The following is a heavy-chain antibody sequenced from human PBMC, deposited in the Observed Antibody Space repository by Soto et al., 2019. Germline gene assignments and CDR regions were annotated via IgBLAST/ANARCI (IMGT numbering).Heavy chain of an antibody. CDR3: AQRRLGDTSPDDNGLDV. V-gene: IGHV2-5*01. Sequence: QITLKEAGPTLVKPTQTLTLTCTFSGFSLSTTGEGVFCMRQPPGTPPECLSLVHCNDDKRYSPSLRPRRTIRKHTSRNQVVLSLTNVDPVDTGTYYCAQRRLGDTSPDDNGLDVWGQGTTVIVSS. CDR2: VHCNDDK. J-gene: IGHJ6*01. CDR1: GFSLSTTGEG. D-gene: IGHD3-3*01.